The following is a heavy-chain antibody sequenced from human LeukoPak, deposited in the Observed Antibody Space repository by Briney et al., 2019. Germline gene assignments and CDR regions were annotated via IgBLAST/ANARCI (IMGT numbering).Heavy chain of an antibody. D-gene: IGHD3-10*01. CDR2: ISAYNGNT. CDR1: GGTFSSYA. CDR3: ARVYSKLWFGELLYFDY. V-gene: IGHV1-18*01. J-gene: IGHJ4*02. Sequence: ASVKVSCKASGGTFSSYAISWVRQAPGQGLEWMGWISAYNGNTNYAQKLQGRVTMTTDTSTSTAYMELRSLRSDDTAVYYCARVYSKLWFGELLYFDYWGQGTLVTVSS.